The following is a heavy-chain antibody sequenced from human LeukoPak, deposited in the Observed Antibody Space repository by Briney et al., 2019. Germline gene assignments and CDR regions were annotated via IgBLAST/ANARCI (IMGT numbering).Heavy chain of an antibody. V-gene: IGHV4-59*01. CDR2: IYYSGST. D-gene: IGHD3-16*01. CDR1: GGSISSLY. J-gene: IGHJ3*02. CDR3: ARGARIMITFGGVRGAFDI. Sequence: SETLSLTCSVSGGSISSLYWSWIRQPPGKGLEWIGYIYYSGSTNHNPSLKSRVTISVDTSKNQFSLKLSSVTAADTAVYYCARGARIMITFGGVRGAFDIWGQGTMVTVSS.